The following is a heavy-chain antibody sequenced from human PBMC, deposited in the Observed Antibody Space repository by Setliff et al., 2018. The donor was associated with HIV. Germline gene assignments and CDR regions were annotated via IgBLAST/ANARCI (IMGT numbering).Heavy chain of an antibody. V-gene: IGHV4-59*08. CDR1: GGSISTYY. CDR3: ARRERYYDILTGRVSDGFDI. CDR2: ISYSGTT. J-gene: IGHJ3*02. D-gene: IGHD3-9*01. Sequence: SETLSLTCTVSGGSISTYYWNWIRQPPGKGLEWIGYISYSGTTNYNPSLKSRVTTSVDTSKNHFSLRLSSVTAADTAVYYCARRERYYDILTGRVSDGFDIWGQGTMVTVSS.